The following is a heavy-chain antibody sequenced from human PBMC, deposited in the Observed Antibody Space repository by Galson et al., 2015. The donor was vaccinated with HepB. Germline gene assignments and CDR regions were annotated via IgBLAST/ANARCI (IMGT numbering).Heavy chain of an antibody. D-gene: IGHD3-22*01. J-gene: IGHJ4*02. Sequence: SLRLSCAASGFTFRDYYMSWIRQTPGKGLEWVALISYDGRNKYYADSVKGRFTISRDNSKNTLYLQMNSLRSEDTAVFYCARDGPSYYNDTSGYYVGYWGQGTLVTVAS. CDR1: GFTFRDYY. V-gene: IGHV3-30*03. CDR2: ISYDGRNK. CDR3: ARDGPSYYNDTSGYYVGY.